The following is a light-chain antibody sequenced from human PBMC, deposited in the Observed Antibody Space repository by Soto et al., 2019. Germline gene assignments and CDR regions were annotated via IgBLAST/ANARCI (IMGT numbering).Light chain of an antibody. Sequence: EIVLTQSLDTLSLSPGEIATLSFRASQSISSTHLVWYQQKPGQAPSLLIFGASSRATGIPDRFSGSGSGTDFTLTISGLEPEDCAVYYCQQYGSSPRFGQGTKVDIK. V-gene: IGKV3-20*01. CDR3: QQYGSSPR. CDR1: QSISSTH. J-gene: IGKJ1*01. CDR2: GAS.